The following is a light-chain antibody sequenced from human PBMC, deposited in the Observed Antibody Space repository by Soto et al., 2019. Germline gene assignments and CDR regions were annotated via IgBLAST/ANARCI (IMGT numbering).Light chain of an antibody. CDR2: GAS. J-gene: IGKJ4*01. V-gene: IGKV3-20*01. CDR1: QSVSNNY. CDR3: QQYGSSGLT. Sequence: EIVLTHSPGTLSLSPGEIATLSCRASQSVSNNYLAWYQLKPGQAPRFLIYGASNRATGIPDRFSGSGSGTDFTLAISRLEPEDSAVYYCQQYGSSGLTFGGGTKVDIK.